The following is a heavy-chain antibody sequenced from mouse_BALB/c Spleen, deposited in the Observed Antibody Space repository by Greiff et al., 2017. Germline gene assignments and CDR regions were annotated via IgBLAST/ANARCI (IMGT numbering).Heavy chain of an antibody. CDR1: GFTFSSYT. CDR2: ISSGGSYT. Sequence: EVQRVESGGGLVKPGGSLKLSCAASGFTFSSYTMSWVRQTPEKRLEWVATISSGGSYTYYPDSVKGRFTISRDNAKNTLYLQMSSLKSEDTAMYYCTRDLRSSYAMDYWGQGTSVTVSS. V-gene: IGHV5-6-4*01. D-gene: IGHD1-3*01. J-gene: IGHJ4*01. CDR3: TRDLRSSYAMDY.